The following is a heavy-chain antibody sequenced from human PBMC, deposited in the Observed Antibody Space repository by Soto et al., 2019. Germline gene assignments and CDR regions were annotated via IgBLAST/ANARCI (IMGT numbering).Heavy chain of an antibody. Sequence: SETLSLTCAVYGGSFSGYYWSWIRQPPGKGLEWIGEINHSGSTNYNPSLKSRVTMSVDTSKNQFSLKLSSVTAADTAVYYCASGSGYDFLGYFDYWGQGTLVTVSS. D-gene: IGHD5-12*01. J-gene: IGHJ4*02. CDR1: GGSFSGYY. CDR3: ASGSGYDFLGYFDY. CDR2: INHSGST. V-gene: IGHV4-34*01.